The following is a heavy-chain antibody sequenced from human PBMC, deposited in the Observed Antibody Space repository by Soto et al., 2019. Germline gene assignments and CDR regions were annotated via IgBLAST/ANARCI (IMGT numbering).Heavy chain of an antibody. Sequence: QVQLVESGGGVVQPGRSLRLSCAASGFTFSTYGMHWVRQAPGKVLEWVAVISYDGSKKYYIDSLKGRFTISRDNSKNTLYLQMNSLRTEDTAVYYCAKGADSTGYYNFDYWGQGTLVTVSS. CDR1: GFTFSTYG. CDR3: AKGADSTGYYNFDY. CDR2: ISYDGSKK. J-gene: IGHJ4*02. D-gene: IGHD3-22*01. V-gene: IGHV3-30*18.